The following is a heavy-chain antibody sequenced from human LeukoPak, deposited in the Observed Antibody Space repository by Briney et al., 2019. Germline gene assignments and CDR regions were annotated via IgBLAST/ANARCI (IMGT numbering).Heavy chain of an antibody. CDR2: VYYSGST. V-gene: IGHV4-59*02. CDR1: GGSVSGYY. D-gene: IGHD3-16*01. Sequence: SETLSLTCVVSGGSVSGYYWGWIRQPPGRGLEWIGYVYYSGSTNYNPSLKSRVTISVDTSKNQFSLKLSSVTAADTAVYYCARGGPDVDWYFDLWGRGTLVTVSS. J-gene: IGHJ2*01. CDR3: ARGGPDVDWYFDL.